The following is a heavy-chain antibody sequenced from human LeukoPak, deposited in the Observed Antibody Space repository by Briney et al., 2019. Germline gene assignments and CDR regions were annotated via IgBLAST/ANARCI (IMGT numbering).Heavy chain of an antibody. CDR2: ISGSGGST. J-gene: IGHJ4*02. CDR1: GFTFSSYA. D-gene: IGHD2-15*01. CDR3: AKELGYCSGGSCYSSNYFDY. V-gene: IGHV3-23*01. Sequence: GGSLRLSCAASGFTFSSYAMSWVRQAPGKGLEWVSAISGSGGSTYYADSVKGRFTISRDNSKNTLYLQMTSLRAEDTAVYYCAKELGYCSGGSCYSSNYFDYWGQGTLVTVSS.